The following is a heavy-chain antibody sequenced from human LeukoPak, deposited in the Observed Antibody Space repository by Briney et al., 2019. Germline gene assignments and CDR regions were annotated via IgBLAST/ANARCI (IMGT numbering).Heavy chain of an antibody. CDR3: ARHNIAAAGTNFDY. D-gene: IGHD6-13*01. CDR2: INHSGST. V-gene: IGHV4-34*01. CDR1: GGSFSGYY. Sequence: TSETLSLTCAVYGGSFSGYYWSWIRQPPGKGLEWIGEINHSGSTNYNPSLKSRVTISVDTSKNQFSLKLSSVTAADTAVYYCARHNIAAAGTNFDYWGQGTLVTVSS. J-gene: IGHJ4*02.